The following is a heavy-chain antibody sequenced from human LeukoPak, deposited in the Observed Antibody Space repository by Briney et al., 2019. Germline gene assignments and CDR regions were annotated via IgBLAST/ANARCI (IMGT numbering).Heavy chain of an antibody. Sequence: ASVKVSCKASGYTFTSYDINWVRQATGQGLEWMGWMNPNSGNTGYAQKFQGRVTMTGHTSISTAYKELSSLRSEDPAVYYCARGRDYYDSSGYSYWGQGTLVTVPS. V-gene: IGHV1-8*01. D-gene: IGHD3-22*01. CDR3: ARGRDYYDSSGYSY. CDR2: MNPNSGNT. CDR1: GYTFTSYD. J-gene: IGHJ4*02.